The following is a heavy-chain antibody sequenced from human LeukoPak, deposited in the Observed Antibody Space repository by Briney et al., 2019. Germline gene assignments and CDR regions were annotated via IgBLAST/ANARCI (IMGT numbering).Heavy chain of an antibody. CDR1: GGSISSGGYY. CDR3: ARGRGFDP. V-gene: IGHV4-31*03. CDR2: LYYSGIP. Sequence: SETLSLTCTVSGGSISSGGYYWRWIRQHPAEGLEWIEYLYYSGIPYYNPSLKSRLIIPVYPSKNQFSLKLRPGPAADPALYYCARGRGFDPWGQGTLVTVSS. J-gene: IGHJ5*02.